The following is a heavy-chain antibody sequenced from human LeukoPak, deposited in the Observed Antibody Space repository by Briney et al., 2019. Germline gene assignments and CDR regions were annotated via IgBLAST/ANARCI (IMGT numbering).Heavy chain of an antibody. D-gene: IGHD3-16*02. Sequence: PSETLSLTCTVSGGSISSYYWSWIRQPPGKGLEWIGYIYYSGSTNYNPSLKSRVTISVDTSKNQFSLKLSSVTAADTAVYYCARGTYYDYVWGSYRFPNWFDPWGQGTLVTVSS. V-gene: IGHV4-59*01. CDR2: IYYSGST. CDR3: ARGTYYDYVWGSYRFPNWFDP. J-gene: IGHJ5*02. CDR1: GGSISSYY.